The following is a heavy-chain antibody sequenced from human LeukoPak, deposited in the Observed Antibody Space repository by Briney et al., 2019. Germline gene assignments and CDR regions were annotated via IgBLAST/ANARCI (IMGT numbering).Heavy chain of an antibody. CDR1: GFTFSNYA. CDR3: ARDQPGTYTLSST. D-gene: IGHD6-19*01. CDR2: ISFDGSDK. J-gene: IGHJ5*02. Sequence: GRSLRLSCAASGFTFSNYAMHWVRQAPGKGLERVAFISFDGSDKYYADSVKGRFTISRDNSKNTLYLQMNSLGAEDTAVYYCARDQPGTYTLSSTWGQGTLVTVSS. V-gene: IGHV3-30-3*01.